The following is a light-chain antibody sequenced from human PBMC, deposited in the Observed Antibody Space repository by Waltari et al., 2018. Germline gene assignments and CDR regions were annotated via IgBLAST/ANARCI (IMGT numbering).Light chain of an antibody. CDR2: WAS. CDR3: QQYYSSPRT. Sequence: DIVMTQSPDSLDVSLGERATINCKSSQSVLYNSNNKNYLAWYQQKPGQPPKLLIYWASTRQSGVPDRFSGGGSGTDFTLTISSLQAEDVAVYYCQQYYSSPRTFGQGTKVEIK. J-gene: IGKJ1*01. CDR1: QSVLYNSNNKNY. V-gene: IGKV4-1*01.